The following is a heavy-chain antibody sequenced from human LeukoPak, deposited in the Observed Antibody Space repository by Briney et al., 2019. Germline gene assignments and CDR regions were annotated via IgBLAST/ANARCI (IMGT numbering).Heavy chain of an antibody. V-gene: IGHV4-59*01. CDR1: GGSISSYY. Sequence: SETLSLTCTVSGGSISSYYWSWIRQPPGKGLEWIGYIYYSGSTNYNPSLKSRVTISVDTSKNQFSLKLSSVTAADTAVYYCAREYCSSTSCYYYFDHWGQGTLVTVSS. D-gene: IGHD2-2*01. CDR3: AREYCSSTSCYYYFDH. J-gene: IGHJ4*02. CDR2: IYYSGST.